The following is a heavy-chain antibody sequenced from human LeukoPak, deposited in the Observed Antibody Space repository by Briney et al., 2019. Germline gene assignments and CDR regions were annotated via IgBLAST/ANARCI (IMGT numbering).Heavy chain of an antibody. V-gene: IGHV4-34*07. CDR2: INHSGST. CDR3: LRRGVVADTLLYYYYGMDV. D-gene: IGHD2-15*01. CDR1: VGSFSGYY. Sequence: SETLSLTCAVYVGSFSGYYWSWIRQPPAKGREWIGEINHSGSTNYNPSLKSRVTISVDTTKNQFSLILSSVTAAHTAVDYILRRGVVADTLLYYYYGMDVWGQGTTVTVSS. J-gene: IGHJ6*02.